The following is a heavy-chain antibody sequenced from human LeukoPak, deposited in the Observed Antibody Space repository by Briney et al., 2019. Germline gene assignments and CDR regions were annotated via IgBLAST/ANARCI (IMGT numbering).Heavy chain of an antibody. CDR2: IIPILGTA. J-gene: IGHJ5*02. Sequence: GASVKVSCKASGGTFSSYAISWVRQAPGQGLEWMGGIIPILGTANYAQKFQGRVTITTDEFTSTAYMELSSLRSEDTAVYYCALAKTNWFDPWGQGTLVTVSS. CDR1: GGTFSSYA. CDR3: ALAKTNWFDP. V-gene: IGHV1-69*05.